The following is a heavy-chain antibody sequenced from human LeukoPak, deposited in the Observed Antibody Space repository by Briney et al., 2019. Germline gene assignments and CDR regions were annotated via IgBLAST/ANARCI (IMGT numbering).Heavy chain of an antibody. V-gene: IGHV4-59*01. CDR3: ARGGAARLHFQN. D-gene: IGHD6-6*01. Sequence: SETLSLTCSVSGGSISTYYWNWIRQPPGKGLEWIGYIYHSGSTNYNPSLQSRVTTSVDTSKNQFSLNLNSVTAADTAVYYCARGGAARLHFQNWGQGTLVTVSS. CDR2: IYHSGST. CDR1: GGSISTYY. J-gene: IGHJ1*01.